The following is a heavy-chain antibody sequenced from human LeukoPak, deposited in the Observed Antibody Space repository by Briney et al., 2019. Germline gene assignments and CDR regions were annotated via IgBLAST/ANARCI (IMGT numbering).Heavy chain of an antibody. Sequence: GASVKVSCKASGYTFTNYYMHWVRQAPGQGLEWMGIINPSGGSTTYAQKFQGRVTMTRDTSTSTVYMELSILRSEDTAVYYCARGAGANSGDYWGQGTLVTVSS. CDR3: ARGAGANSGDY. D-gene: IGHD4-23*01. V-gene: IGHV1-46*01. CDR1: GYTFTNYY. J-gene: IGHJ4*02. CDR2: INPSGGST.